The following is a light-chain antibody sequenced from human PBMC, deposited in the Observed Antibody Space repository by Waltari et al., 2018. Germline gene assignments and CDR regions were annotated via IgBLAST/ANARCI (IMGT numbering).Light chain of an antibody. CDR3: SSYTSSDKYV. CDR1: SSDIGSYHP. CDR2: GVS. Sequence: QSALTQPPSVSGSPGQSVTISCTGTSSDIGSYHPISWYQQTPGTAPKIVISGVSNRPSGVPDRFSGSKTGNTASLTISGLQAEDDADYYCSSYTSSDKYVFGTGTKVTVL. V-gene: IGLV2-18*02. J-gene: IGLJ1*01.